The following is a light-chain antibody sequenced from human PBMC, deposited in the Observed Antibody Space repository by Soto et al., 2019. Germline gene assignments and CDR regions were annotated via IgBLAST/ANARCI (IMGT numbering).Light chain of an antibody. Sequence: EIVLTQSPGTVSLSPGERATLSCRASQSASSSYLAWYQQKPGQAPRLLIYGASSRATGIPDRFSGSGSGTDFTLTISRLEPEDFAVYYCQQYGGSPLTFGGGTKVDIK. V-gene: IGKV3-20*01. CDR2: GAS. CDR1: QSASSSY. CDR3: QQYGGSPLT. J-gene: IGKJ4*01.